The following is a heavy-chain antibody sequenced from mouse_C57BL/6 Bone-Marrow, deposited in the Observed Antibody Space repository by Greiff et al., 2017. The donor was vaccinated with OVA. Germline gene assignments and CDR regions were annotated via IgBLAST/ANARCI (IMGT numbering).Heavy chain of an antibody. Sequence: VKLQESGAELVRPGTSVKVSCKASGYAFTNYLIEWVKQRPGQGLEWIGVINPGSGGTNYNEKFKGKATLTADKSSSTAYMQLSSLTSEDSAVYFCARDYSNYDWYFDVWGTGTTVTVSS. J-gene: IGHJ1*03. V-gene: IGHV1-54*01. CDR1: GYAFTNYL. CDR2: INPGSGGT. D-gene: IGHD2-5*01. CDR3: ARDYSNYDWYFDV.